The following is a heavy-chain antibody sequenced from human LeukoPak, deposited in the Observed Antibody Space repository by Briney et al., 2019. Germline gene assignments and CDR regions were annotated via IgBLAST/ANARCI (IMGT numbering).Heavy chain of an antibody. CDR1: DGSISSSSYY. CDR2: IYYIGST. V-gene: IGHV4-61*01. J-gene: IGHJ6*02. Sequence: PSETLSLTCTVSDGSISSSSYYWGWIRQPPGKGLEWIGYIYYIGSTNYNPSLKSRVTMSVDTSKNQFSLKLNSVTAADTAVYYCARENYYGMEVWGQGTTVIVSS. CDR3: ARENYYGMEV.